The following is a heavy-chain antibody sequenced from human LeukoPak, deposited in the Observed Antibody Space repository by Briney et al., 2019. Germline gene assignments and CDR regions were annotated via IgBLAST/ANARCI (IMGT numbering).Heavy chain of an antibody. V-gene: IGHV1-46*01. CDR1: GYTFSNYC. J-gene: IGHJ3*02. D-gene: IGHD3-9*01. Sequence: ASVKVSCKASGYTFSNYCMHWVRQAPGQGLEWLGIINPSLHIPIYAQTFQGRVTMPTDMSTSTFYMELSNLVSEDTAVYYCAKDPRDISTGNYDEFDIWGQGTMVTVSS. CDR2: INPSLHIP. CDR3: AKDPRDISTGNYDEFDI.